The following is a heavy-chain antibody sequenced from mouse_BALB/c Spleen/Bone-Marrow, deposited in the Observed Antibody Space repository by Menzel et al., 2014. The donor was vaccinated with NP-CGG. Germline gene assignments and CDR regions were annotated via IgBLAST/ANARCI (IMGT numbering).Heavy chain of an antibody. CDR1: GFFLTSYG. CDR3: DRRDGYLFDY. V-gene: IGHV2-2*02. CDR2: IWSDGSK. D-gene: IGHD2-3*01. Sequence: VQLQQSGPGLVQPSQSLSITCTVSGFFLTSYGVHWVRRSPGKGLEWLGVIWSDGSKDYNAAFISRLNISKDNSKSXIVFKMNSLQPNDTAIYFCDRRDGYLFDYWGQGTLVTVSA. J-gene: IGHJ3*01.